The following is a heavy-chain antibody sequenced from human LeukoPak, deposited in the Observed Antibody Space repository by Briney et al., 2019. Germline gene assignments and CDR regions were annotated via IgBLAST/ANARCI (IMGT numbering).Heavy chain of an antibody. CDR1: GYTFTSYG. CDR3: ARVNDYVWGSHPPYYFDY. J-gene: IGHJ4*02. V-gene: IGHV1-69*13. CDR2: IIPIFGTA. D-gene: IGHD3-16*01. Sequence: SVKVSCKASGYTFTSYGISWVRQAPGQGLEWMGGIIPIFGTANYAQKFQGRVTITADESTSTAYMELSSLRSEDTAVYYCARVNDYVWGSHPPYYFDYWGQGTLVTVSS.